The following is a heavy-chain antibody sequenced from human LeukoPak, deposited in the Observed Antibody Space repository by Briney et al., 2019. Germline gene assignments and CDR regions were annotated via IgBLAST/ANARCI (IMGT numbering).Heavy chain of an antibody. D-gene: IGHD3-9*01. Sequence: GGALRLSCAASGFTFNTYNMNWVRQAPGKGLEWVASITSGGDYRYYADSVKGRFTTSRDNAKNSLSLQLNSLPVEDTAVYYCARGHYDVLAASYKWTPDYWGQGTLVTVSS. V-gene: IGHV3-21*01. CDR1: GFTFNTYN. J-gene: IGHJ4*02. CDR3: ARGHYDVLAASYKWTPDY. CDR2: ITSGGDYR.